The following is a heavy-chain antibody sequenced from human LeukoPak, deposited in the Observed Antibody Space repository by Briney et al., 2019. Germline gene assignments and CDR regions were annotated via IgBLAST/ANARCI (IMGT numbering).Heavy chain of an antibody. V-gene: IGHV4-59*08. CDR2: IYYSGST. D-gene: IGHD6-19*01. Sequence: SETLSLTCTVSGGSISSYYWSWIRQPPGKGLEWIGYIYYSGSTNYNPSLKSRVTISVDTSKNQFSLKLSSVTAADTAVYYCARAYSSGWSQYYFDYWGQGTPVTVSS. CDR3: ARAYSSGWSQYYFDY. CDR1: GGSISSYY. J-gene: IGHJ4*02.